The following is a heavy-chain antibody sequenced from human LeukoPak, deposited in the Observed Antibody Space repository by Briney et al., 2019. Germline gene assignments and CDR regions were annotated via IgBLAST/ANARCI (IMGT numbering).Heavy chain of an antibody. CDR2: ISGSGGTT. D-gene: IGHD2-2*01. Sequence: GGSLRLSCAASGFTFSAFEMNWVRQAPGKGLEWLSYISGSGGTTLYADSVKGRFTISRDNAKNSLYLQMNSLRVEDTAVYHCVRVYCSSTSCSDYLDYWGQGSLVTVSS. CDR1: GFTFSAFE. V-gene: IGHV3-48*03. J-gene: IGHJ4*02. CDR3: VRVYCSSTSCSDYLDY.